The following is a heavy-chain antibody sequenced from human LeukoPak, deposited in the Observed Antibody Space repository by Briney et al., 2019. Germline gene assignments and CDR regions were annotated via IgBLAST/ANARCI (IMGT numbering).Heavy chain of an antibody. Sequence: PGGSLRLSCAASGFTFDDYGMSWVRQAPGKGLEWVSGINWNGGSTGYADSVKGRFTISRDNAKNSLYLQMNSLRAEDTALYHCARVNSGGYYDRPLTHWGQGTLVTVSS. J-gene: IGHJ4*02. CDR1: GFTFDDYG. CDR3: ARVNSGGYYDRPLTH. D-gene: IGHD3-22*01. V-gene: IGHV3-20*01. CDR2: INWNGGST.